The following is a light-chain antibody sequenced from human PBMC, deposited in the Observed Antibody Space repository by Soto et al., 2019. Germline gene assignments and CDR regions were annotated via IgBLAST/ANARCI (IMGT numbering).Light chain of an antibody. J-gene: IGKJ1*01. V-gene: IGKV1-39*01. CDR3: QQSYSTPWT. Sequence: DIQMTQSPSSLSASVGDRVTITCRASQSISSYLNWYQQKPGKTPKLLIYAASSLQSGVPSRFSGSGSGTDFTLNISSLQPEDFAIYYCQQSYSTPWTFGQGTKVEIK. CDR1: QSISSY. CDR2: AAS.